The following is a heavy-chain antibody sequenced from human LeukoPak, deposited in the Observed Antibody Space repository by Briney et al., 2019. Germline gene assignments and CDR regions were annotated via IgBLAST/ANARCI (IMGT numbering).Heavy chain of an antibody. J-gene: IGHJ5*02. Sequence: SVKVSCKASGFTFTSRSAVQSVRQARGQRLEWIGWIVVDSDNTNYAENFQERVTITRDMSASTSYMELSSLRSEDTAVYFCAAPYTSSWFDRWGQGTLVTVSS. CDR1: GFTFTSRSA. CDR3: AAPYTSSWFDR. D-gene: IGHD6-13*01. CDR2: IVVDSDNT. V-gene: IGHV1-58*01.